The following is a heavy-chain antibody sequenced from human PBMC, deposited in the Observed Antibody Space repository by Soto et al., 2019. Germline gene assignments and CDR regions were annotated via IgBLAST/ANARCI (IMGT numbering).Heavy chain of an antibody. Sequence: VPLVESGGGLVQPGGSLRLSCAASGFTVSSNYMSWVRQAPGKGLEWVSVIYSGGSTYYADSVKGRFTISRHNSKNTQYLEMTSLRAEDTAVYYCARDGAGTDYWGQGTLVTVSS. J-gene: IGHJ4*02. CDR3: ARDGAGTDY. CDR2: IYSGGST. V-gene: IGHV3-53*04. CDR1: GFTVSSNY. D-gene: IGHD6-19*01.